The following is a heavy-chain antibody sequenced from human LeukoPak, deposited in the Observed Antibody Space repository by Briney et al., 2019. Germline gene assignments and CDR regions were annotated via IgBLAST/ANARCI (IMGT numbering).Heavy chain of an antibody. CDR1: GYTFSNYW. V-gene: IGHV3-74*01. J-gene: IGHJ4*02. D-gene: IGHD1-26*01. CDR3: VKDLSGRIFDY. CDR2: SDTDGSST. Sequence: GGSLALSCTGSGYTFSNYWMHWVRQAPGKALVGVSRSDTDGSSTSYADSVKGRFTISRDNAKNMLYLQMNSLRAEDTAVYYCVKDLSGRIFDYWGQGTLVTVSS.